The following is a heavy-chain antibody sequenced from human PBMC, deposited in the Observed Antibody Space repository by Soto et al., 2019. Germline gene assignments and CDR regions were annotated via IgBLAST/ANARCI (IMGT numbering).Heavy chain of an antibody. D-gene: IGHD6-6*01. V-gene: IGHV3-72*01. J-gene: IGHJ6*02. CDR3: TRDCPSCGMDV. CDR1: GFTFSDYY. CDR2: VRSKPQSYIT. Sequence: SGGSLRLSCAASGFTFSDYYIDWVRQAPGKGLEWVGRVRSKPQSYITDYAASVEGRFTVSRDDSENSVFLQMNSLKPEDTATYYCTRDCPSCGMDVWGQGTTVTVSS.